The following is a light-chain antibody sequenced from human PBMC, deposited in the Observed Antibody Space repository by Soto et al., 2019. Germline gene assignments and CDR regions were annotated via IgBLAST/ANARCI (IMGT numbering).Light chain of an antibody. V-gene: IGLV4-69*01. CDR2: LNSDGSH. Sequence: QLVLTQSPSASAYLGSWVQLTCTLSSGHSSYAIAWHQQQPEKGPRYLMKLNSDGSHSKGDGIPDRFSGSSSGAERYLTISSLHSDDEADYYCQTWGTGPFVFGTGTKVTVL. CDR1: SGHSSYA. J-gene: IGLJ1*01. CDR3: QTWGTGPFV.